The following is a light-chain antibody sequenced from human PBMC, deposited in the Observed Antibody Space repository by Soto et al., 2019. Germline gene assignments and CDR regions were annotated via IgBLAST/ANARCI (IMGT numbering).Light chain of an antibody. CDR1: QSVSSSY. CDR3: QQYGSSRIT. Sequence: EIVLTQSPGTLSLSPGERATLSCRASQSVSSSYLAWYQQKPGQAPRLLIYGASSRATGIPDRFSGSGSGTDFTLTISRLEPADFAVYYCQQYGSSRITFGQGTRLEI. CDR2: GAS. J-gene: IGKJ5*01. V-gene: IGKV3-20*01.